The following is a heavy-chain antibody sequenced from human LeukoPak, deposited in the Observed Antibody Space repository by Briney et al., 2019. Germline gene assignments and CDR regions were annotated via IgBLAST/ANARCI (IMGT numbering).Heavy chain of an antibody. CDR2: IYSGTSI. D-gene: IGHD1-26*01. Sequence: GGSLRLSCAASGFTVSSNYMSWVRQAPGKGLEWVSIIYSGTSIYYAGSVKGRFTISRDNSKNTLYLQMNSLRTEDTAVYYCARSTYSGSYRYYFNYWGQGTLVTVSS. J-gene: IGHJ4*02. V-gene: IGHV3-53*01. CDR3: ARSTYSGSYRYYFNY. CDR1: GFTVSSNY.